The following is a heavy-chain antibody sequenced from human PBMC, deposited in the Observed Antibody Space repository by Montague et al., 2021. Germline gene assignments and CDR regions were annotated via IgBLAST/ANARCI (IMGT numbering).Heavy chain of an antibody. CDR3: ARSSRLKGMDV. CDR2: IGSSSGYI. CDR1: GFTFSNYG. J-gene: IGHJ6*02. V-gene: IGHV3-21*01. Sequence: SRSLSWAASGFTFSNYGMNWFRQAPGKGLEWVSCIGSSSGYISYSDSVKGRFTISRDNAKNSLYLQMSSLRAEDTAVYYCARSSRLKGMDVWGQGTTVTVSS.